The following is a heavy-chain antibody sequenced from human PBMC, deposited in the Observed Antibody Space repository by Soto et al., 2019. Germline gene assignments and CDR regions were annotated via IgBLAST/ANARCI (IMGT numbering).Heavy chain of an antibody. Sequence: QVQLVQSGAEVKKPGSSVKVSCKASGGTFSSYAISWVRQAPGQGLEWMGGIIPILGTANHAQKCQGRVTFTADESTSTAYMELSSLRSEDTAVYYCARDQVQWELLGGLDYWGQGTLVTVSS. V-gene: IGHV1-69*01. J-gene: IGHJ4*02. CDR1: GGTFSSYA. CDR2: IIPILGTA. CDR3: ARDQVQWELLGGLDY. D-gene: IGHD1-26*01.